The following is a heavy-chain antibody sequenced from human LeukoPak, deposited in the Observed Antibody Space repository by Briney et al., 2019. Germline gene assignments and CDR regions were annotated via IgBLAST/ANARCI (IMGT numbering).Heavy chain of an antibody. CDR2: IYYSGST. V-gene: IGHV4-59*01. Sequence: SETLSLTCTVSGGSISSYYWSWIRQPPGKGLEWIGYIYYSGSTNYNPSLKSRVTISVDTSKNQFSLKLSSMTAADTAVYYCARDCGYCSGGSCPSGICHWGQGTLVTVSS. D-gene: IGHD2-15*01. J-gene: IGHJ1*01. CDR1: GGSISSYY. CDR3: ARDCGYCSGGSCPSGICH.